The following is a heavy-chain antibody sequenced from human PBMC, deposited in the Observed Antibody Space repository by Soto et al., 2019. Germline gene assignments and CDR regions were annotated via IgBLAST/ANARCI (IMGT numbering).Heavy chain of an antibody. Sequence: ASVKVSCKASGFTLRTSGVTWVRRAPGQGLEWMGWISADNGDINYAQKFLGRITMTRDTSTNTAHMELRSLRSDDTAVYYCAKGGGWEVTDAFDIWGQGTMVNVSS. CDR3: AKGGGWEVTDAFDI. J-gene: IGHJ3*02. V-gene: IGHV1-18*01. D-gene: IGHD1-26*01. CDR1: GFTLRTSG. CDR2: ISADNGDI.